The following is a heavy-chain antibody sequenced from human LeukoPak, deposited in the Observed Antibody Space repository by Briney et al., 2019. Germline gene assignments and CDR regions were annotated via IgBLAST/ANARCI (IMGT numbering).Heavy chain of an antibody. CDR1: GFTFDDYG. D-gene: IGHD6-13*01. CDR2: INWNGGST. Sequence: GGSLRLSCAASGFTFDDYGMSWVRQAPGKGLEWVSGINWNGGSTGYADSVKGRFTISRDNAKNSLYLQMNSLRAEDTALYYCARAYTSSRHYYYYYMDVWGKGTTVTVSS. J-gene: IGHJ6*03. V-gene: IGHV3-20*04. CDR3: ARAYTSSRHYYYYYMDV.